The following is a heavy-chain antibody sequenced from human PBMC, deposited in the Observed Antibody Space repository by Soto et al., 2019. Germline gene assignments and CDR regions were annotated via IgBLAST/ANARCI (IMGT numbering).Heavy chain of an antibody. D-gene: IGHD6-19*01. V-gene: IGHV3-33*01. Sequence: QVQLVESGGGVVQPGRSLRLSCAASGFTFSSYGMHWVRQAPGKGLEWVAVIWYDGSNKYYADSVKGRFTISRDNSKNTLYLKMNSLRAEDTAVYYCARDWASTSAGIAVAGTPFDYWGQGTLVTVSS. CDR3: ARDWASTSAGIAVAGTPFDY. CDR2: IWYDGSNK. CDR1: GFTFSSYG. J-gene: IGHJ4*02.